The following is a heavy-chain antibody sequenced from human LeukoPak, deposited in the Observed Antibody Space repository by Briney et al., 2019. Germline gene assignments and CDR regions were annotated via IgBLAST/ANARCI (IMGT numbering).Heavy chain of an antibody. Sequence: GGSLRLSCAASGFTFDDYGMTWVRQAPGKGLEWVSGINWNGGTTGYAESVRGRFTMSRDNAKNSLFLQMNSLRAEDTALYYCARAHYYGSGSCDYWGQGTLVTVSS. CDR3: ARAHYYGSGSCDY. V-gene: IGHV3-20*04. CDR2: INWNGGTT. CDR1: GFTFDDYG. J-gene: IGHJ4*02. D-gene: IGHD3-10*01.